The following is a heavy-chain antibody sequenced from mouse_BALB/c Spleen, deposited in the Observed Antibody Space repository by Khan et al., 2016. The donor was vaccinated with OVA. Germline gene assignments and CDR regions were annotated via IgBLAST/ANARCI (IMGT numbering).Heavy chain of an antibody. CDR1: GFTFSNYA. Sequence: DVMLVESGGGLVKPGGSLKLSCAASGFTFSNYAMSWVRQSPEKRLEWVASISSGDSTYYPDSVKGRFTISRDNARNILYLQMSSLRSEDTAMYYCARDYWFAYWGQGTLVTVSA. CDR3: ARDYWFAY. V-gene: IGHV5-6-5*01. CDR2: ISSGDST. J-gene: IGHJ3*01.